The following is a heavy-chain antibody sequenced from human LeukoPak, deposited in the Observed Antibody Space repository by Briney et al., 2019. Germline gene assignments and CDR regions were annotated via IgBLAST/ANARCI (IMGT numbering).Heavy chain of an antibody. CDR3: ARDHLANLASRLFDP. Sequence: SETLSLTCTVSGGSISSSAYHWGWIRQPPGKGLEWIGSIHHSGRTYYNPSLKSRVTISVDTSKNQFSLKLSSVTAADTAVYYCARDHLANLASRLFDPWGQGTLVTVSS. CDR1: GGSISSSAYH. J-gene: IGHJ5*02. D-gene: IGHD3-3*01. CDR2: IHHSGRT. V-gene: IGHV4-39*07.